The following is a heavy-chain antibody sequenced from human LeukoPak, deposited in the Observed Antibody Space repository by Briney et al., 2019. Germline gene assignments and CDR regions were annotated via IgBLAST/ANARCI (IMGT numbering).Heavy chain of an antibody. D-gene: IGHD1-7*01. CDR1: GFTVSDNY. Sequence: PGGYLRLSCAVSGFTVSDNYMTWVRQAPGKGLEWVSIIYTSGTTYYSDSVKGRFTISRDNSKNTLYLQMNSLRAEDTAVYYCARSGRTSFYSYMDVWGKGTTVTVSS. CDR3: ARSGRTSFYSYMDV. J-gene: IGHJ6*03. CDR2: IYTSGTT. V-gene: IGHV3-66*02.